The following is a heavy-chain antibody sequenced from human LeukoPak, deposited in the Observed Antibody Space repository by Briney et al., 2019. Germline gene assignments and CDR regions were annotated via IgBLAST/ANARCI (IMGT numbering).Heavy chain of an antibody. D-gene: IGHD3-22*01. J-gene: IGHJ4*02. CDR2: IYYSGST. V-gene: IGHV4-39*01. Sequence: SETLSLTCTVSGGSISSSSYYWGWIRQPPGKGLEWIGSIYYSGSTYYNPSLKSRVTISVDTSKNQFSLKLSSVTTADTAVYYCASQLYDSSGYLDYWGQGTLVTVSS. CDR1: GGSISSSSYY. CDR3: ASQLYDSSGYLDY.